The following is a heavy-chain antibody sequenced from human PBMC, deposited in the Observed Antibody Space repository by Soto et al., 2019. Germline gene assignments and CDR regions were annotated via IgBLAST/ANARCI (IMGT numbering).Heavy chain of an antibody. Sequence: PSETLSLTCAVSGYSIGSGYYWGWIRQSPGKGLEWIGTIFHSGSTYHNPSLRSRVTIPLDTSNNQFSLRLTGVTAADTAVYYCARGLEFNGMDGWGQGTTVTVSS. CDR3: ARGLEFNGMDG. J-gene: IGHJ6*02. V-gene: IGHV4-38-2*01. CDR1: GYSIGSGYY. CDR2: IFHSGST. D-gene: IGHD3-10*01.